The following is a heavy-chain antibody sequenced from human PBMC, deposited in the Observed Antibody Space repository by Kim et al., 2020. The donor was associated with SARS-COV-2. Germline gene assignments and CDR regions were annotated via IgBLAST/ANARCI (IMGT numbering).Heavy chain of an antibody. Sequence: GGSLRLSCAASGFTFSSYSMNWVRQAPGKGLEWVSYISSSSSTIYYADSVKGRFTISRDNAKNSLYLQMNSLRAEDTAVYYCARVLSIYYGDYGSGDYWGQGTLVTVSS. J-gene: IGHJ4*02. CDR3: ARVLSIYYGDYGSGDY. D-gene: IGHD4-17*01. V-gene: IGHV3-48*04. CDR1: GFTFSSYS. CDR2: ISSSSSTI.